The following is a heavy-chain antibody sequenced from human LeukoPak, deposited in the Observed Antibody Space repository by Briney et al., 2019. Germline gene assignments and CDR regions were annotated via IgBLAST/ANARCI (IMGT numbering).Heavy chain of an antibody. J-gene: IGHJ4*02. CDR2: IYTSGST. Sequence: SETLSLTCTVSGGSISSYYWCWIRQPAGKGLEWIGRIYTSGSTNYNPSLKSRVTISVDKSKNQFSLKLSSVTAADTAVYYCARDSEEGPRYFDYWGQGTLVTVSS. V-gene: IGHV4-4*07. CDR1: GGSISSYY. CDR3: ARDSEEGPRYFDY.